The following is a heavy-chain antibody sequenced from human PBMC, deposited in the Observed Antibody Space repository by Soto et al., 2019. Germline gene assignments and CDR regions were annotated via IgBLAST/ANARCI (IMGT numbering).Heavy chain of an antibody. Sequence: VQLVESGGGLAQPGGSLGLSCAASGFTVSSRYMSWVRQAPGKGLEWVSVIYNDGRVYYADSVKGRFTISRDDSKNTLLLQMSSLRVEDTAVYYCAVDSYMAYWGQGTLVTVSS. CDR1: GFTVSSRY. V-gene: IGHV3-66*01. J-gene: IGHJ4*02. CDR3: AVDSYMAY. CDR2: IYNDGRV.